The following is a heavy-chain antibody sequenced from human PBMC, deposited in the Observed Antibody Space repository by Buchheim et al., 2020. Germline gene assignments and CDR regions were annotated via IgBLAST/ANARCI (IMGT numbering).Heavy chain of an antibody. Sequence: QVQLVESGGDVVQPGRSLRLSCAASGFTFSNYGMHWVRQAPGKGLEWVAVISSDGSNKYYANSVKGRFTISRDNSKNTLYLQMNSLRVEDTAVYYCVYYYDTSGYYYYFDYWGQGTL. CDR1: GFTFSNYG. CDR2: ISSDGSNK. CDR3: VYYYDTSGYYYYFDY. D-gene: IGHD3-22*01. J-gene: IGHJ4*02. V-gene: IGHV3-30*03.